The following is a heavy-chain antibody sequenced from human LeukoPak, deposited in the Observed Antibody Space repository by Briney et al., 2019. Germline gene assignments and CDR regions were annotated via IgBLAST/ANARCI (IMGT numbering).Heavy chain of an antibody. D-gene: IGHD6-25*01. V-gene: IGHV3-7*04. CDR3: ARGGSGWDYYSYYMDV. J-gene: IGHJ6*03. CDR2: IKEDGSEK. CDR1: GFTFSSYW. Sequence: GGSLRLSCAASGFTFSSYWMSWVRQAPGKGLEWVANIKEDGSEKYHVDSVKGRFTISRDNAKNSLYLQMNSLRAEDTAVYNCARGGSGWDYYSYYMDVWGKGTTVIVSS.